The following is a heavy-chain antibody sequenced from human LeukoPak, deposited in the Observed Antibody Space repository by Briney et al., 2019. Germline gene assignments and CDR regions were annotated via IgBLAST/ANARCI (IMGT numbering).Heavy chain of an antibody. D-gene: IGHD2-15*01. CDR2: IRGKANNYAT. V-gene: IGHV3-73*01. CDR1: GFTFSGSA. J-gene: IGHJ6*02. Sequence: GGSLRLSCAASGFTFSGSAMHWVRQASGKGLEWVGRIRGKANNYATEYAASVEGRFTISRDDSKSTAYLQMNSLKTEDTAVYYCARASFQDYYYGMDVLGQGTKVTVSS. CDR3: ARASFQDYYYGMDV.